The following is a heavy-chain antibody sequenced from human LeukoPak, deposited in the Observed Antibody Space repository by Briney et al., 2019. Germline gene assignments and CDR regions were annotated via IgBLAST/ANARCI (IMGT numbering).Heavy chain of an antibody. CDR3: ARTVAGLPLDAFDI. V-gene: IGHV3-21*01. D-gene: IGHD6-19*01. CDR2: ISSSSSYI. J-gene: IGHJ3*02. Sequence: GGSLRLSCAASGFSFSSYTMNWVRQAPGKGLEWVSIISSSSSYIYYADSVKGRFTISRDNAKNALYLQMNSLRAEDTAVYYCARTVAGLPLDAFDIWGQGTMVTVSS. CDR1: GFSFSSYT.